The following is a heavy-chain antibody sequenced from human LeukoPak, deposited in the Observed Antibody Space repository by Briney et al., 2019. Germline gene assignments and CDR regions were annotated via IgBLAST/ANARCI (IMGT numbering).Heavy chain of an antibody. CDR1: GGTFSSYA. Sequence: GSSVKVSCKASGGTFSSYAISWVRQAPGQGLEWMGGIIPIFATANYAQKFQGRVTITADESTSTAFMELSSLRSEDTAAYYCARGNPRSLLPYYFDYWGQGTLVTVSS. D-gene: IGHD3-3*01. CDR2: IIPIFATA. CDR3: ARGNPRSLLPYYFDY. J-gene: IGHJ4*02. V-gene: IGHV1-69*01.